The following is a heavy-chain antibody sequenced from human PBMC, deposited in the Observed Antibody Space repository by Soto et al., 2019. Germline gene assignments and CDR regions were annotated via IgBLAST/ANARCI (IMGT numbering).Heavy chain of an antibody. Sequence: GASVKVSCKASGGTFSNHIITWVRQAPGQGPEWMGRIIPMLDITNYAQKFQGRVTITRDTSASTAYMELSSLRSEDTAVYYCARVAYYYDSSGYYSSGPFDYWGQGTLVTVSS. CDR2: IIPMLDIT. J-gene: IGHJ4*02. CDR3: ARVAYYYDSSGYYSSGPFDY. CDR1: GGTFSNHI. D-gene: IGHD3-22*01. V-gene: IGHV1-69*02.